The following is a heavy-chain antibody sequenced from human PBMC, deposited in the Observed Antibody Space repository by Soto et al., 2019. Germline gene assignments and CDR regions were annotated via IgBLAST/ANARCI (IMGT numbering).Heavy chain of an antibody. J-gene: IGHJ4*02. CDR3: ARGGYGDY. CDR2: ISAHNGNT. D-gene: IGHD1-1*01. Sequence: QVHLVQSGAEVKKPGASVKVSCKGSGYAFTTYGLTWVRQAPGQGLEWMGWISAHNGNTNYAQKLQGRVTVTRDTSTSTAYMELRSLRSDDTAVYYCARGGYGDYWGQGALVTVSS. CDR1: GYAFTTYG. V-gene: IGHV1-18*01.